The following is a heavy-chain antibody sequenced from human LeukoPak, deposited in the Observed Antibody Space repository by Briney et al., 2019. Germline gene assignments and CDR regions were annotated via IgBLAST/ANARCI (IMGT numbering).Heavy chain of an antibody. D-gene: IGHD1-26*01. CDR3: TFNSPSGRHIVDF. V-gene: IGHV3-53*01. CDR2: SYSGGST. Sequence: AGGFLRLFFETSGFTVSSNYMSWVRQAPGKGLGWVSVSYSGGSTDYGDSVKGRFTISRDNSKNTLYLQMNSLRVEDTAVYYCTFNSPSGRHIVDFWGQGTLVTVSS. CDR1: GFTVSSNY. J-gene: IGHJ4*02.